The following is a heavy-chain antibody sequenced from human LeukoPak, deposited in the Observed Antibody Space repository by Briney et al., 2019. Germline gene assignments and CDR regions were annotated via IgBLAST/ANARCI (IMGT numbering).Heavy chain of an antibody. CDR2: ISSTSSYI. Sequence: PGGSLRLSCAASGFSFNSYSVIWVRQAPGKGLEWVSSISSTSSYIFYAASLKGRFTISRDNAKNSLYLQMNSLRAEDTAVYYSARFGGGSCRGSSCYDYYVDVWGKGTTVTVSS. CDR1: GFSFNSYS. CDR3: ARFGGGSCRGSSCYDYYVDV. J-gene: IGHJ6*03. V-gene: IGHV3-21*01. D-gene: IGHD2-2*01.